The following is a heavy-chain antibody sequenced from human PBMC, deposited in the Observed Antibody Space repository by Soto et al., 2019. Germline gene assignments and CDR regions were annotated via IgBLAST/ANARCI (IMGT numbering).Heavy chain of an antibody. J-gene: IGHJ5*02. CDR3: ARVVVRVYGSGQFDP. D-gene: IGHD3-10*01. CDR2: IYYSGST. CDR1: GGSISSYY. Sequence: PSETLSLTCTVSGGSISSYYWSWIRQPPGKGLEWIGYIYYSGSTNYNPSLKSRVTISVDTSKNQFSPKLSSVTAADTAVYYCARVVVRVYGSGQFDPWGQGTLVTVSS. V-gene: IGHV4-59*01.